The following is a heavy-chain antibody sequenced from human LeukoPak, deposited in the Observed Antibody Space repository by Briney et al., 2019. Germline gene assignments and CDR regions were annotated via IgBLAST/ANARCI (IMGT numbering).Heavy chain of an antibody. D-gene: IGHD3-3*01. CDR3: ARDTYDFWRWVSES. CDR1: GFTFSSTW. J-gene: IGHJ4*02. V-gene: IGHV3-74*01. Sequence: GGSLRLSCAASGFTFSSTWMNWVRQGPGKGLEWVSRITSDGSSTIYADSVKGRFTISRDNAKSTVYLQMNSLRAEDTAVYFCARDTYDFWRWVSESWGQGTLVTVSS. CDR2: ITSDGSST.